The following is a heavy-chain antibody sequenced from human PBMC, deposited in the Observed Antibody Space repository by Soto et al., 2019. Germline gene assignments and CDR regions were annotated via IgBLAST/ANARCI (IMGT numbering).Heavy chain of an antibody. CDR1: GFTFSDYY. CDR3: ARDSPENSDALNWFDP. J-gene: IGHJ5*02. V-gene: IGHV3-11*01. D-gene: IGHD5-18*01. Sequence: QVQLVESGGGLVKPGGSLRLSCAASGFTFSDYYMSWIRQAPGKGLEWVSYISSSGSTIYYADSVKGRFTISRDNAKNXQYLQMKSLRAEDTAVYYGARDSPENSDALNWFDPWGQGTLVTVSS. CDR2: ISSSGSTI.